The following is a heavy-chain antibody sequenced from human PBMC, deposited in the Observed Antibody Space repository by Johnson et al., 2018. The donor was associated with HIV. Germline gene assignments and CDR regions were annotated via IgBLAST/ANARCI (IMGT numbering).Heavy chain of an antibody. CDR2: IKSKTDGGTT. D-gene: IGHD5-18*01. CDR1: GFTFSNAW. CDR3: TTDKQLWLTVDI. J-gene: IGHJ3*02. Sequence: VQLVESGGGVVQPGGSMRLSCAASGFTFSNAWMSWVRQAPGKGLEWVGRIKSKTDGGTTDYAAPVKGRFTISRDDSKNTLYLQMNSLKTEDTAVYYCTTDKQLWLTVDIWGQGTMVTVSS. V-gene: IGHV3-15*01.